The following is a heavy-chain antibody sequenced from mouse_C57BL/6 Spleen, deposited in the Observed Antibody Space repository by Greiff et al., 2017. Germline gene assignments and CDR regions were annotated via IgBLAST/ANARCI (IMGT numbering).Heavy chain of an antibody. CDR3: ARDLYDGSSYRYFDY. CDR1: GYTFTSYT. V-gene: IGHV1-4*01. J-gene: IGHJ2*01. CDR2: INPSSGYT. D-gene: IGHD1-1*01. Sequence: QVQLQQSGAELARPGASVKMSCKASGYTFTSYTMHWVKQRPGQGLEWIGYINPSSGYTKYNQKFKDKATLTADKSSSTAYMQLSSLTSEDSAVYYCARDLYDGSSYRYFDYWGQGTTLTVSS.